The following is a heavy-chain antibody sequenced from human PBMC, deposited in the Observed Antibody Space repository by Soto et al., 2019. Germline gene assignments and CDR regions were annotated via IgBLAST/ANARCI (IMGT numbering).Heavy chain of an antibody. J-gene: IGHJ5*02. D-gene: IGHD7-27*01. V-gene: IGHV4-39*01. CDR2: VWHSGTA. CDR3: ARHGEAGVPKNSWFDP. CDR1: DAPITYSHCF. Sequence: QLQLQESGPGVLKPSETLSLTCTVSDAPITYSHCFWAWIRQPPGKGLEWIGSVWHSGTAYYNPSLKSRVAISVDTSKNQFSLKLTSVTAADTGLYFCARHGEAGVPKNSWFDPWGQGTLVAVSS.